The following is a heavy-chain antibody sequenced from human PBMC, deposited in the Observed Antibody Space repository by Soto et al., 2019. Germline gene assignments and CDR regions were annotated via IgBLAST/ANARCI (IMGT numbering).Heavy chain of an antibody. V-gene: IGHV1-69*06. CDR2: ITPMSGTT. CDR3: ARGVSMAGRPGFFHH. CDR1: GETFRRDF. Sequence: GASVKVSCKAPGETFRRDFISWVRQAPGQGLEWLGGITPMSGTTDYAQEFQGRVTISADKSTGTAYFELSSLTFDDTGVYYCARGVSMAGRPGFFHHWGQGSLVTVSS. D-gene: IGHD6-6*01. J-gene: IGHJ1*01.